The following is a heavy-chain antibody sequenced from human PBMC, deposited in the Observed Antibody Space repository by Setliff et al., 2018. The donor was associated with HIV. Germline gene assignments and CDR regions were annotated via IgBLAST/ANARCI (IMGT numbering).Heavy chain of an antibody. J-gene: IGHJ4*02. CDR3: ARGAELLWFGELHNIPYFDY. Sequence: SETLSLTCTVSGGSISGYYWSWIRQPPGKGLEWIGYTYYSGSTNYNPSLKSRVTISVDTSKNQFSLKLSSVTAADTAVYYCARGAELLWFGELHNIPYFDYWGQGTLVTVSS. CDR2: TYYSGST. D-gene: IGHD3-10*01. V-gene: IGHV4-59*01. CDR1: GGSISGYY.